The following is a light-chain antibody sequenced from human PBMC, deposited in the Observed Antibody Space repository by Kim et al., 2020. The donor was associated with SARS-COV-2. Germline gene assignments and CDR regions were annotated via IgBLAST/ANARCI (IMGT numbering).Light chain of an antibody. CDR3: QVWDNSSDHPV. CDR1: KIGSKS. J-gene: IGLJ3*02. Sequence: ASEKKARTTCGRNKIGSKSVRWYHQKPGQAPVLVIYYDSDRPSGIPERFSGYNSGNTATLTISRVEAGDEADYYCQVWDNSSDHPVFGGGTQLTV. V-gene: IGLV3-21*04. CDR2: YDS.